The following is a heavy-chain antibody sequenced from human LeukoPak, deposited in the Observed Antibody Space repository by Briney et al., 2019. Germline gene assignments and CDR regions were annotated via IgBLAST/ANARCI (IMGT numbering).Heavy chain of an antibody. CDR3: ARNYGSGSYYPFDY. V-gene: IGHV3-33*01. J-gene: IGHJ4*02. Sequence: GGSLRLSCAASGFTFSTYGMHWVRQAPGKGLEWVAVIWYDGSNKYYADSVKGRFTISRDNSKNTLCLQMNSLRAEDTAVYYCARNYGSGSYYPFDYWGQGTLVTVSS. CDR2: IWYDGSNK. CDR1: GFTFSTYG. D-gene: IGHD3-10*01.